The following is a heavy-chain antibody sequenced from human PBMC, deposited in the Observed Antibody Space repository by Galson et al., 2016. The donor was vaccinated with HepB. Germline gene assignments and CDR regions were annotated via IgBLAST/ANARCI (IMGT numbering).Heavy chain of an antibody. D-gene: IGHD2-2*01. CDR1: GFSFSTYA. J-gene: IGHJ4*02. V-gene: IGHV3-23*01. Sequence: SLRLSCAASGFSFSTYAMCWVRQAPGKGLDLVSCISPSGVDTSYADSVKGRFTISRDNSKSTLYLQINSLRVEDSALYYCAKDMALPADGAAFDYWGQGTRVTVSS. CDR3: AKDMALPADGAAFDY. CDR2: ISPSGVDT.